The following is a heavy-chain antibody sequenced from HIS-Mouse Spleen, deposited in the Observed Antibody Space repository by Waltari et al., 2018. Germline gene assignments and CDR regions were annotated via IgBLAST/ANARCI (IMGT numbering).Heavy chain of an antibody. Sequence: EVQLVESGGGLIQPGGSLRLSCAASGFTVSSHSMTWVRQAPGKGLEWVSVIYSGGSTYYADSVKGRFTISRDNSKNTLYLQMNSLRAEDTAVYYCARVLNWGTFDYWGQGTLVTVSS. CDR3: ARVLNWGTFDY. CDR2: IYSGGST. J-gene: IGHJ4*02. D-gene: IGHD7-27*01. CDR1: GFTVSSHS. V-gene: IGHV3-53*01.